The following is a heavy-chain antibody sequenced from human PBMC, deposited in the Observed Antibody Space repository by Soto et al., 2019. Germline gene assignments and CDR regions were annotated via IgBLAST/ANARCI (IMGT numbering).Heavy chain of an antibody. Sequence: QVQLVQSGAEVKKPGSSVKVSCKASGGTFSSYTISWVRQAPGQGLEWMGRIIPILGIANYAQKFQGRVTITAHKSTSTAYMELSSLRSEDTAVDYCARFRSSAGYLYGMDVWGQGTTVTVSS. V-gene: IGHV1-69*02. CDR2: IIPILGIA. D-gene: IGHD5-12*01. J-gene: IGHJ6*02. CDR3: ARFRSSAGYLYGMDV. CDR1: GGTFSSYT.